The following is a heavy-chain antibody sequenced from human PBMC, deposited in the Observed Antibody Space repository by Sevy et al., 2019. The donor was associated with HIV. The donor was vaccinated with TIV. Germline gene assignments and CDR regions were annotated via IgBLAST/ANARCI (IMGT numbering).Heavy chain of an antibody. CDR1: GYSFTSYW. D-gene: IGHD6-6*01. CDR3: ASRETASSSSYSAFDI. Sequence: GESLKIFCKGSGYSFTSYWIGWVRQMPGKGLEWMGLIYPGDSDTRYSPSFQGQVTISADKSISTAYLQWSSLKASDTAMYYCASRETASSSSYSAFDIWDQGTMVTVSS. V-gene: IGHV5-51*01. CDR2: IYPGDSDT. J-gene: IGHJ3*02.